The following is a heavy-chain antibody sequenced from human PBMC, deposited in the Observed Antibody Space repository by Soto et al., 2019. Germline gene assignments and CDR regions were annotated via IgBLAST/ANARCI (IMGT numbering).Heavy chain of an antibody. J-gene: IGHJ6*02. CDR2: VYYSGTT. D-gene: IGHD4-17*01. CDR1: GASMSGNY. Sequence: QVQLQESGPGLVKPSETLSLTCTVSGASMSGNYWTWIRKAPGKGLEWIGYVYYSGTTNYNPSLKSRLTISVDTSKIQFSLNLTSMTAADTAVYYCARASMTTIAMDVWGRGTTVNVSS. CDR3: ARASMTTIAMDV. V-gene: IGHV4-59*01.